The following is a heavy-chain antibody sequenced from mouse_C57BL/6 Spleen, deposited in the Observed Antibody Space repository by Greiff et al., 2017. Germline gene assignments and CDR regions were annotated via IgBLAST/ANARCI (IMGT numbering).Heavy chain of an antibody. CDR1: GFTFSDYY. CDR3: ARDPVYTPFDY. D-gene: IGHD2-1*01. CDR2: INYDGSST. Sequence: EVQRVESEGGLVQPGSSMKLSCTASGFTFSDYYMAWVRQVPEKGLEWVANINYDGSSTYYLDSLKSRFIISRANAKNILYLQMSSLKSKDTATYYCARDPVYTPFDYWGQGTTLTVSS. J-gene: IGHJ2*01. V-gene: IGHV5-16*01.